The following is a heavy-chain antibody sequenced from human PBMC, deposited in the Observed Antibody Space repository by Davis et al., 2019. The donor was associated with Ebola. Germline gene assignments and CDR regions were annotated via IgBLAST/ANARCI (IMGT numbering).Heavy chain of an antibody. V-gene: IGHV4-4*02. J-gene: IGHJ6*02. D-gene: IGHD6-13*01. CDR3: ARGHSSSWGYYYYGMDV. CDR1: GGSISSSNW. CDR2: IYHSGST. Sequence: SETLSLTCAVSGGSISSSNWWSWVRQPPGKGLEWIGEIYHSGSTNYNPSLKSRVTISVDKSKNQFSLKLSSVTAADTAVYYCARGHSSSWGYYYYGMDVWGQGTTVTVSS.